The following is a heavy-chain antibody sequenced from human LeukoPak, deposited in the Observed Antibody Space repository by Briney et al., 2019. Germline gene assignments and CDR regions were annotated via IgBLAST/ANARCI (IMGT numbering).Heavy chain of an antibody. J-gene: IGHJ4*02. D-gene: IGHD2-15*01. CDR2: ISSSSSTI. V-gene: IGHV3-48*04. CDR1: GFTFSSYS. CDR3: AGSQYCSGGSCYSD. Sequence: GGSLRLSCAASGFTFSSYSMNWVRQAPGKGLEWVSYISSSSSTIYYADSVKGRFTISRDNAKNSLYLQMNSLRAEDTAVYYCAGSQYCSGGSCYSDWGQGTLVTVSS.